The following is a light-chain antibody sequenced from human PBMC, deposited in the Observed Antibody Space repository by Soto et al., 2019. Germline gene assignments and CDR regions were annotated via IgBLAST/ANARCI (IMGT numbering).Light chain of an antibody. J-gene: IGKJ1*01. V-gene: IGKV3-20*01. CDR2: DAF. Sequence: EIVLTQSPGTLSLSPGERATLSCRASQSVSNTNLVWYQQKRGQAPRLLIYDAFIRGTGVPDRFRGSGSGTDFTLTITRLEPEEFAVDYGEHYSNSVWKFGQENKV. CDR3: EHYSNSVWK. CDR1: QSVSNTN.